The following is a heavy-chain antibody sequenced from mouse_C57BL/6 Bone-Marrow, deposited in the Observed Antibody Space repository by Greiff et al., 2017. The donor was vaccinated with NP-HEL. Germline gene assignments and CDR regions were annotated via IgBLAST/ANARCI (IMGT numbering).Heavy chain of an antibody. Sequence: EVKLMESGPGLVKPSQSLSLTCSVTGYSITSGYYWNWIRQFPGNKLEWMGYISYDGSNNYNPSLKNRISITRDTSKNQFFLKLNSVTTEDTATDYCARDYYGPWFAYWGQGTLVTVSA. D-gene: IGHD1-1*01. CDR1: GYSITSGYY. CDR2: ISYDGSN. J-gene: IGHJ3*01. V-gene: IGHV3-6*01. CDR3: ARDYYGPWFAY.